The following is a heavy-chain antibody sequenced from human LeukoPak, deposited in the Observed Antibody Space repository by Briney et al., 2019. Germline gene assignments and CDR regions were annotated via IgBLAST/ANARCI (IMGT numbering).Heavy chain of an antibody. J-gene: IGHJ4*02. CDR3: VKQIAGDYCSSSSCYFDY. D-gene: IGHD2-2*01. Sequence: PGGSLRLSCAPAGFTFSSYGMHWVRQAPGKGLEWVAFIRYDGSNKYYGDSVQGRFTISRDNSKNTLYLQMNSLRAEDTAVYYCVKQIAGDYCSSSSCYFDYWGQGTLVTVSS. V-gene: IGHV3-30*02. CDR2: IRYDGSNK. CDR1: GFTFSSYG.